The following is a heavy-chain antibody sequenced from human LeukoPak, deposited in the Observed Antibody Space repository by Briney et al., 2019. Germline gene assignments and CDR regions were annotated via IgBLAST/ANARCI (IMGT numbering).Heavy chain of an antibody. V-gene: IGHV3-30*02. D-gene: IGHD2/OR15-2a*01. CDR1: GFNFSSFV. J-gene: IGHJ4*02. CDR3: ARDLTGKYYIAY. CDR2: IGYTGTNT. Sequence: PGGSLRLSCAASGFNFSSFVMHWVRQAPGEGLEWVAYIGYTGTNTYYADSVNGRFTIPRDNFKKTVHLQMHSLSATDTALYSCARDLTGKYYIAYWGQGTQVHVS.